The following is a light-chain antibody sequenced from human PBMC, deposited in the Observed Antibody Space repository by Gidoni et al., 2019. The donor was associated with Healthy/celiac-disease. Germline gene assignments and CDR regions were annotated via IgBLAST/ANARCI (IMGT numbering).Light chain of an antibody. J-gene: IGLJ3*02. V-gene: IGLV2-23*01. CDR1: SSDVGSYNL. CDR3: CSYAGSSGGV. Sequence: QSALTQPASVSGSPGPSITISCTGTSSDVGSYNLVSWYQQHPGKAPKLMIYEGSKRPSGVSNRFSGSKSGNTASLTISGLQAEDEADYYCCSYAGSSGGVFGGGTKLTVL. CDR2: EGS.